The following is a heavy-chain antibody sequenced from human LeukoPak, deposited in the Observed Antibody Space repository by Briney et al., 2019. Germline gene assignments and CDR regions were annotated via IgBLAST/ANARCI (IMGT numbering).Heavy chain of an antibody. V-gene: IGHV7-4-1*02. D-gene: IGHD3-9*01. CDR1: GYTFTSYT. Sequence: ASVKVSCKASGYTFTSYTMNWVRQAPGQGLEWMGWINTNTGKPTYAQGFTGRFVFSLDTSVSTAYLQINSLKAEDTAVYYCARTPDYDILTGYYTDYWGQGTLVTVSS. CDR2: INTNTGKP. CDR3: ARTPDYDILTGYYTDY. J-gene: IGHJ4*02.